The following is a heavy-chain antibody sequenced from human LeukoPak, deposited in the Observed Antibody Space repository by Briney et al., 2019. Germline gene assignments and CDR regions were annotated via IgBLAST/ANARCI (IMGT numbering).Heavy chain of an antibody. D-gene: IGHD3-22*01. V-gene: IGHV4-4*07. CDR3: ASLTTADAFDI. J-gene: IGHJ3*02. Sequence: PSETLSLTCGVSVVSMNGYYWSWLRQSAGNRLEWIGHVDSSGNTNYNPALKSRVTISVDTSKNQFSLKVSSVTAADTAVYYCASLTTADAFDIWGQGTMVTVSS. CDR2: VDSSGNT. CDR1: VVSMNGYY.